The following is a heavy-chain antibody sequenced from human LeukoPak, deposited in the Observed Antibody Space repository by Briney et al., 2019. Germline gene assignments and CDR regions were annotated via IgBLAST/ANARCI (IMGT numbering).Heavy chain of an antibody. Sequence: ASVKVSRKASGYTFTGYYMHWVRQAPGQGLEWMGWINPNSGGTNYAQKFQDRVTMTRDTSISTAYMELSRLRSDDTAVYFCAIDSPSSTWYDYWGQGTLVTVSS. CDR3: AIDSPSSTWYDY. D-gene: IGHD6-13*01. CDR2: INPNSGGT. CDR1: GYTFTGYY. J-gene: IGHJ4*02. V-gene: IGHV1-2*02.